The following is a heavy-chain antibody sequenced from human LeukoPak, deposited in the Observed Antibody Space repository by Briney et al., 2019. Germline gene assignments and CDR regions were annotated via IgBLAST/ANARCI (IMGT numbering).Heavy chain of an antibody. V-gene: IGHV3-43*01. CDR3: ACIAARPS. CDR1: GFTFDDYT. CDR2: ISWDGGST. J-gene: IGHJ5*02. D-gene: IGHD6-6*01. Sequence: PGGSLRLSCAASGFTFDDYTMHWVRQAPGKGLEWVSLISWDGGSTYYADSVKGRFTISRDDAKNTLYLQMNSLRAEDTAVYYCACIAARPSWGQGTLVTVSS.